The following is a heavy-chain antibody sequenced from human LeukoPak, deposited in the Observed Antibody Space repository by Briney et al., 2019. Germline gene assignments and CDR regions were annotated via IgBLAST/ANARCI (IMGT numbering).Heavy chain of an antibody. Sequence: GGSLRLSCAASGFTFSSYSMNWVRQAPGKGLEWVSSISSSSYIYYADSVKGRFTISRDNAKNSLYLQMNSLRAEDTAVYYCARATSGWPKYYFDYWGQGTLVTVSS. CDR2: ISSSSYI. CDR1: GFTFSSYS. CDR3: ARATSGWPKYYFDY. V-gene: IGHV3-21*01. J-gene: IGHJ4*02. D-gene: IGHD6-19*01.